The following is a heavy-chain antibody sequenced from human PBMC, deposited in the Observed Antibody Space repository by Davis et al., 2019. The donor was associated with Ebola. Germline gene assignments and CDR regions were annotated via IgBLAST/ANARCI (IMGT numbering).Heavy chain of an antibody. CDR3: AKTGGEGYCSSTSCYPFRYFDY. Sequence: GESLKISCAASGFTFSSYWMSWVRQAPGKGLEWVSAISGSGGSTYYADSVKGRFTISRDNSKNTLYLQMNSLRAEDTAVYYCAKTGGEGYCSSTSCYPFRYFDYWGQGTLVTVSS. CDR2: ISGSGGST. CDR1: GFTFSSYW. D-gene: IGHD2-2*01. V-gene: IGHV3-23*01. J-gene: IGHJ4*02.